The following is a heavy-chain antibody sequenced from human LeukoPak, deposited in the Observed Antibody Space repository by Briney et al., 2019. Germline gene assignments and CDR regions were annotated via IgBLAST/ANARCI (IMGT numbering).Heavy chain of an antibody. J-gene: IGHJ5*02. Sequence: GESLKISCKGSGYSFTSCWISWVRQMPGRGLEWMGRIDLSDSYINYSPSFQGHVTISADKSISTAYLQWSSLKASDTAMYYCARHDGYCSGGRCRNWFDPWGQGTLVTVSS. CDR2: IDLSDSYI. V-gene: IGHV5-10-1*01. CDR3: ARHDGYCSGGRCRNWFDP. CDR1: GYSFTSCW. D-gene: IGHD2-15*01.